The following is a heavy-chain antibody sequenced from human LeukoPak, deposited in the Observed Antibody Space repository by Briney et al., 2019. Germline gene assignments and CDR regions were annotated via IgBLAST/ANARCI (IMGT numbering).Heavy chain of an antibody. V-gene: IGHV4-34*01. CDR2: INHSGST. CDR1: GESFSGYY. Sequence: SETLSLTCAVYGESFSGYYWSWIRQPPGKGLEWIGEINHSGSTNYNLSLKSRVTISADTSKNQFSLKLSSVTAADTAVYYCAINAHPEYYFDYWGQGALVTVSS. CDR3: AINAHPEYYFDY. J-gene: IGHJ4*02.